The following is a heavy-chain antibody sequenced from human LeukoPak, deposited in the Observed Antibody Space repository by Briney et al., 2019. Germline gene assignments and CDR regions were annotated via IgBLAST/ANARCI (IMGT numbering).Heavy chain of an antibody. D-gene: IGHD3-22*01. CDR3: ARAITMIVVVPTGWFDP. CDR1: GDSVSSNSAA. Sequence: SQTLSLTCAISGDSVSSNSAAWNWIRQYPSRGLEWLGRTYYRSQWYNDYAVSVKSRITINPDTSKNQFSLQLNSVTPEDTALYYCARAITMIVVVPTGWFDPWGQGTLVTVSS. J-gene: IGHJ5*02. V-gene: IGHV6-1*01. CDR2: TYYRSQWYN.